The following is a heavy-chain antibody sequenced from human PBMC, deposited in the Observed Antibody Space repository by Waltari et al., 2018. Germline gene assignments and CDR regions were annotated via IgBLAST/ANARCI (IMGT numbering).Heavy chain of an antibody. Sequence: QVQLVESGGGVVQPGRSLRLSCAASGFTFSSYGMHCVRQATGKGLEWVEGIWYHENKIYYADSVKGRFTISRYNSTNTQYLQMNSLSPEETAMYYCAKDGVVVPSATTNWFDPWGQGTRVTVSS. V-gene: IGHV3-30*18. CDR3: AKDGVVVPSATTNWFDP. J-gene: IGHJ5*02. CDR1: GFTFSSYG. D-gene: IGHD2-2*01. CDR2: IWYHENKI.